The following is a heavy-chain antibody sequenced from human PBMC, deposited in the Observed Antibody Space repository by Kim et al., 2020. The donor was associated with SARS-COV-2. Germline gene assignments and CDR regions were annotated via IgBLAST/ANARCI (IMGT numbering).Heavy chain of an antibody. CDR2: INTNTGNP. Sequence: SVKVSCKASGYTFTNYFMNWVRQAPGQGLEWMGLINTNTGNPTFAQGFTGRFVFSLDTSVSTAFLQISSLQAEDTAVYYCATFSSTWTEYYFGMDVWGQ. CDR3: ATFSSTWTEYYFGMDV. J-gene: IGHJ6*02. V-gene: IGHV7-4-1*02. D-gene: IGHD6-13*01. CDR1: GYTFTNYF.